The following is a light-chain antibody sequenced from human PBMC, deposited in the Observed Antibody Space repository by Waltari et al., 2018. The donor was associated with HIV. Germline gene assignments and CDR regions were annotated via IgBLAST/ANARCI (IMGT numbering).Light chain of an antibody. Sequence: RVTISCSGSNSNIRSNTVNWYQQLPGTAPKLLIYTNNQRPSGVPDRFSGSKSGTSASLAISRLQSEDEADYYCAAWDDSLNGVVFGGGTRLTVL. CDR1: NSNIRSNT. J-gene: IGLJ3*02. CDR2: TNN. V-gene: IGLV1-44*01. CDR3: AAWDDSLNGVV.